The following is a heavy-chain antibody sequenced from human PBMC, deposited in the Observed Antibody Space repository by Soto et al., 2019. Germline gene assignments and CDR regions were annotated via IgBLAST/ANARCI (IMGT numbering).Heavy chain of an antibody. CDR1: GGPINSRGHY. CDR3: ARGPSAEKFDL. V-gene: IGHV4-30-4*08. D-gene: IGHD3-3*01. J-gene: IGHJ4*02. Sequence: SETLSLTCSVSGGPINSRGHYWGWIRQPPGEGLEWIGHIYNSGSTYSNPSLRVRVTISVDTSKSQFSLKLSSVTAADTAVYYCARGPSAEKFDLWGQGTLVTVSS. CDR2: IYNSGST.